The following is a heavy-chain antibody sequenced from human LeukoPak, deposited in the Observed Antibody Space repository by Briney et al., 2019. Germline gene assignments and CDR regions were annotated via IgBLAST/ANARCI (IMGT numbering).Heavy chain of an antibody. CDR2: INPNSGDT. V-gene: IGHV1-2*02. CDR3: ARRGTVAGHWYFDL. Sequence: GASVKVSCKASGYSFSGHNMDWVRQAPGQGLEWMGWINPNSGDTNFAQKFQGRVTMTRDTSINTAYMELSSLRSDDTAVYYCARRGTVAGHWYFDLWGRGTQVAVSS. J-gene: IGHJ2*01. D-gene: IGHD6-19*01. CDR1: GYSFSGHN.